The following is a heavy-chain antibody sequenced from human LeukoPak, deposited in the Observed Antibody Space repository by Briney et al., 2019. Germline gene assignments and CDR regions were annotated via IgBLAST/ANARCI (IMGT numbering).Heavy chain of an antibody. V-gene: IGHV1-46*01. Sequence: ASVKVSCKASGYTFTSYGISWVRQAPGQGLEWMGIINPSGGSTSYAQKFQGRVTMTRDTSTSTVYMELSSLRSEDTAVYYCARDLLLAAAGTGGDYWGQGTLVTVSS. D-gene: IGHD6-13*01. CDR3: ARDLLLAAAGTGGDY. CDR1: GYTFTSYG. J-gene: IGHJ4*02. CDR2: INPSGGST.